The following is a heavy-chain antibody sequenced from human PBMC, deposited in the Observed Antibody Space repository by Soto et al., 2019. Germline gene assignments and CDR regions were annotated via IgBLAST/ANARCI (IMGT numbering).Heavy chain of an antibody. CDR1: GFTFSSYA. CDR3: ARLGSSWSFDY. V-gene: IGHV3-33*08. J-gene: IGHJ4*02. D-gene: IGHD6-13*01. CDR2: IWYDGSNK. Sequence: GGSLRLSCAASGFTFSSYAMSWVRQAPGKGLEWVAVIWYDGSNKYYADSVKGRFTISRDNSMNTVSLQMNSLRAEDTAVYYCARLGSSWSFDYWGQGTLVTVSS.